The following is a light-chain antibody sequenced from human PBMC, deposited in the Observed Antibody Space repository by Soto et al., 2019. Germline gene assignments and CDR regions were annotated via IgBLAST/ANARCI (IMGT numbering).Light chain of an antibody. CDR3: QQYYSYLPT. CDR1: QSISSW. J-gene: IGKJ5*01. Sequence: DIQMTQSASTLSGSLGDRVTLPCGASQSISSWLAWYQQKPGKAPKLLIYAASTLQSGVPSRFSGSGSGTDFTLTISCLQPEDFATYYCQQYYSYLPTFGQGTRLEIK. V-gene: IGKV1-5*01. CDR2: AAS.